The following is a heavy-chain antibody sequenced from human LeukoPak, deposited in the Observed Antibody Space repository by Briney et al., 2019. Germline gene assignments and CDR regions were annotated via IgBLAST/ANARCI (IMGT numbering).Heavy chain of an antibody. CDR3: TREFFSYGWFGELLYGGADYYMDV. J-gene: IGHJ6*03. Sequence: GGSLRLSCTASGFTFGDYAMSWFRQAPGKGLEWVGFIRSKAYRGTTEYAASVKGRFTISRDDSKSIAYLQMNSLKTEDTAVYYCTREFFSYGWFGELLYGGADYYMDVWGKGTTVTVSS. CDR1: GFTFGDYA. V-gene: IGHV3-49*03. D-gene: IGHD3-10*01. CDR2: IRSKAYRGTT.